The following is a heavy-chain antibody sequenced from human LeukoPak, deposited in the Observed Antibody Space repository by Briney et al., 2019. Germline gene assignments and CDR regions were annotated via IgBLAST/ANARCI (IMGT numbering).Heavy chain of an antibody. V-gene: IGHV1-24*01. CDR1: GYTLTELS. Sequence: GASVKVSCKVSGYTLTELSMHWVRQAPGKGLEWMGGFDPGDGETIYAQKFQGRVTMTEDTSTDTAYMELSSLRSEDTAVYYCATPVARNYYFDYWGQGTLVTVSS. CDR3: ATPVARNYYFDY. CDR2: FDPGDGET. J-gene: IGHJ4*02. D-gene: IGHD5-12*01.